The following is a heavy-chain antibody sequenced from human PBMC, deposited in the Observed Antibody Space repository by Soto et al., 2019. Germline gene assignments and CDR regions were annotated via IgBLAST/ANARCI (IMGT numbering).Heavy chain of an antibody. D-gene: IGHD6-13*01. CDR3: AKEAAADYYYYGMDV. CDR1: GFTFSSYG. Sequence: GGSLRLSCAASGFTFSSYGMHWVRQAPGKGLEWVAVISYDGSNKYYADSVKGRFTISRDNSKNTLYLQMNSLRAEDTAVYYCAKEAAADYYYYGMDVWGQGTTVTVSS. J-gene: IGHJ6*02. CDR2: ISYDGSNK. V-gene: IGHV3-30*18.